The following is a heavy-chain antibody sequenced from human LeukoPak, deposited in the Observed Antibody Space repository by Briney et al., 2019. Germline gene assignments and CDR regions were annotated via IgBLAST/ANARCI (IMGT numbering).Heavy chain of an antibody. CDR3: ARYYYYDSSGYYDLGFQH. Sequence: PSETLSLTCTVSGGSISSSSYYWGWIRQPPGKGLEWIGSIYYSGSTYYNPSLKSRVTISVDTSKYQFSLKLSSVTAADTAVYYCARYYYYDSSGYYDLGFQHWGQGTLVTVSS. V-gene: IGHV4-39*01. CDR2: IYYSGST. J-gene: IGHJ1*01. CDR1: GGSISSSSYY. D-gene: IGHD3-22*01.